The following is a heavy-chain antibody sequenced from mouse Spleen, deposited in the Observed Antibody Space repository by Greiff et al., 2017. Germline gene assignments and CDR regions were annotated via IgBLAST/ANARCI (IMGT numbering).Heavy chain of an antibody. CDR1: GFTFSSYA. V-gene: IGHV5-9-1*02. CDR3: TRDLYYYGSSFYYAMDY. J-gene: IGHJ4*01. Sequence: DVKLVESGEGLVKPGGSLKLSCAASGFTFSSYAMSWVRQTPEKRLEWVAYISSGGDYIYYADTVKGRFTISRDNARNTLYLQMSSLKSEDTAMYYCTRDLYYYGSSFYYAMDYWGQGTSVTVSS. CDR2: ISSGGDYI. D-gene: IGHD1-1*01.